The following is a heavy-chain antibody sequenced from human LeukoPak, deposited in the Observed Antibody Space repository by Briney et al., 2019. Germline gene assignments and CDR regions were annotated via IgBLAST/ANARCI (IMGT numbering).Heavy chain of an antibody. CDR2: IYYSGNT. CDR3: ARGIVGTYYYYGMDV. V-gene: IGHV4-59*01. D-gene: IGHD1-1*01. J-gene: IGHJ6*02. CDR1: GGSISSYY. Sequence: SEALSLTCTVSGGSISSYYWSWIRQPPGKGLEGIGYIYYSGNTNYNPSLKSRVTISVDTSKNQFSLKLSSVTAADTAVYYCARGIVGTYYYYGMDVWGQGTTVTVSS.